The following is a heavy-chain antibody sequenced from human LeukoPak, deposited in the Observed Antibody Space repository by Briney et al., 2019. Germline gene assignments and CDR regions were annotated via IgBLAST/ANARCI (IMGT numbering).Heavy chain of an antibody. Sequence: ASVTVSCTVSGYTLTELSMHWVRPAPGKGLEWMGGFDPEDGETIYAQKFQGRVTMTEDTSTDTAYMELSSLRSEDTAVYYCATRPHTKVGATIKEFDYWGQGTLVTVSS. CDR3: ATRPHTKVGATIKEFDY. CDR1: GYTLTELS. CDR2: FDPEDGET. D-gene: IGHD1-26*01. V-gene: IGHV1-24*01. J-gene: IGHJ4*02.